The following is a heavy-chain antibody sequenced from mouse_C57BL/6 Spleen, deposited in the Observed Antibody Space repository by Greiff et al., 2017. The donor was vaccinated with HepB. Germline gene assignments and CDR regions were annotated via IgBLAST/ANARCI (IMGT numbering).Heavy chain of an antibody. CDR1: GFNIKDYY. Sequence: VHVKQSGAELVKPGASVKLSCTASGFNIKDYYMHWVKQRTEQGLEWIGRIDPEDGETKYAPKFQGKATITADTSSNTAYLQLSSLTSEDTAVYYCARGPITTVSSYAMDYWGQGTSVTVSS. CDR2: IDPEDGET. V-gene: IGHV14-2*01. D-gene: IGHD1-1*01. J-gene: IGHJ4*01. CDR3: ARGPITTVSSYAMDY.